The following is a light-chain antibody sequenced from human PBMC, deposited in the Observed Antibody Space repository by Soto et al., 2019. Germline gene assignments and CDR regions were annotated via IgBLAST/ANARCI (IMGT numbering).Light chain of an antibody. V-gene: IGKV1-33*01. CDR1: QDITNS. Sequence: DIQMTQCPSSLSASVGDRVTITCQASQDITNSLNWYQQKPGKAPKVLIYDASILETGVPSRFSGSGSGTDFTFTISSLQPEDVATYYCQQYDNLPLTFGPGTTVDIE. J-gene: IGKJ3*01. CDR2: DAS. CDR3: QQYDNLPLT.